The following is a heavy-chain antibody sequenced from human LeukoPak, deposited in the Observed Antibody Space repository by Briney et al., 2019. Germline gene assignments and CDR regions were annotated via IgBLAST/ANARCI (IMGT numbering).Heavy chain of an antibody. V-gene: IGHV3-53*01. J-gene: IGHJ3*02. D-gene: IGHD5-12*01. CDR2: IYTEGRT. Sequence: GGSLRLSFAASGFTVSSNYISWGRQAPGKGLEWVSIIYTEGRTFNAASVRGRFTMSRDTSKNTLDLQMNSLRADDTAVYFCARDRHRYRGSNGDGDAFDIWGQGTKVTVSS. CDR1: GFTVSSNY. CDR3: ARDRHRYRGSNGDGDAFDI.